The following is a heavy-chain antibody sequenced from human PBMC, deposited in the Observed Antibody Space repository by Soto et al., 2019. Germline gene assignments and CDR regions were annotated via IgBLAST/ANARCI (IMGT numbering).Heavy chain of an antibody. CDR1: GGSFSGYY. Sequence: QVQLQQWGAGLLKPSETLSLTCAVYGGSFSGYYWPWILLPPGKGLEWIGELTHDGYTNFNPSLKSRVTISVDTSKNQLSLKLSFVTAAATAVYFFARSQDRSKVGASWGQGTLVTVSS. CDR3: ARSQDRSKVGAS. D-gene: IGHD1-26*01. J-gene: IGHJ5*02. V-gene: IGHV4-34*01. CDR2: LTHDGYT.